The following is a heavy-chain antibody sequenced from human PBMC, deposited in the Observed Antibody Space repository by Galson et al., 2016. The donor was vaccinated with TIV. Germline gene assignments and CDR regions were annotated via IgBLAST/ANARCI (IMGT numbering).Heavy chain of an antibody. J-gene: IGHJ4*02. CDR2: IYPGYSDT. V-gene: IGHV5-51*01. CDR1: GYSFISYW. Sequence: SGAEENKPGESLKISCKGFGYSFISYWIAWVRQVPGKGLQCMGIIYPGYSDTSYSPSFQGQVATSADKSIDTAYLQWSSLRATDTAMYFCAMRIETDLQSVDSSYDPRTNDFDAWGQGTLVTVSS. CDR3: AMRIETDLQSVDSSYDPRTNDFDA. D-gene: IGHD3-9*01.